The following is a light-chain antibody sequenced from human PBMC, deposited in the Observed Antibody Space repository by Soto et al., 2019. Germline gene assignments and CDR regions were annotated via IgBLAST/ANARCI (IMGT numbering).Light chain of an antibody. J-gene: IGLJ1*01. CDR3: SSYTNSNTQV. CDR1: SSDVGGYNY. Sequence: QSVLTQPPSASGSPGQSVTISCTGTSSDVGGYNYVSWYQQHPGKAPKLMIYEVSNRPSGLSNRFSGSKSGNTASLTISGLQAEDEADYYCSSYTNSNTQVFGTGTKVTVL. V-gene: IGLV2-14*01. CDR2: EVS.